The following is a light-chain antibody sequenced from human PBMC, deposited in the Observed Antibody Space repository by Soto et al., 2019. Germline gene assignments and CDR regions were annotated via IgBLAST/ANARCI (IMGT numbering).Light chain of an antibody. Sequence: QSVMTQPPSVSAAPGQRVTISCLGSSSNIGGNSVSWDQQLPGTAPKLLIYDDDKRPSGIPDRFSGSKSGTSATLGITGFQTGDEADYYCGSWDSSLSAYVFGTGTKVTVL. CDR1: SSNIGGNS. J-gene: IGLJ1*01. V-gene: IGLV1-51*01. CDR2: DDD. CDR3: GSWDSSLSAYV.